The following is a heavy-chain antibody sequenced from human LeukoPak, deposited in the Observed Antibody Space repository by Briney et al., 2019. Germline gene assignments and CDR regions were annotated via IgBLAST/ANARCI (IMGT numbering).Heavy chain of an antibody. V-gene: IGHV3-21*01. D-gene: IGHD3-22*01. CDR1: GFTFSGHD. CDR3: ARAKRYYDSSGSSSYYFDY. CDR2: ISSSSSSYI. Sequence: GGSLRLSCAASGFTFSGHDMHWVRQAPGKGLEWVSSISSSSSSYIYYADSVKGRFTISRDNAKNSLYLQMNSLRAEDTAVYYCARAKRYYDSSGSSSYYFDYWGQGTLVTVSS. J-gene: IGHJ4*02.